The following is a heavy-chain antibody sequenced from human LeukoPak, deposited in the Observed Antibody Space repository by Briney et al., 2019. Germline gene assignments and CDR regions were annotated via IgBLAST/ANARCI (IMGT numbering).Heavy chain of an antibody. CDR3: ARAPYSSSWFDY. V-gene: IGHV3-53*01. CDR1: GFTFRSYA. CDR2: INSDGST. J-gene: IGHJ4*02. D-gene: IGHD6-13*01. Sequence: GGSLRLSCVVSGFTFRSYAMSWVRQAPGKGLEWVSVINSDGSTYYADSVKGRFTISRDNSKNTLYLQMNSLRVEDTAVYYCARAPYSSSWFDYWGQGIVVTVSS.